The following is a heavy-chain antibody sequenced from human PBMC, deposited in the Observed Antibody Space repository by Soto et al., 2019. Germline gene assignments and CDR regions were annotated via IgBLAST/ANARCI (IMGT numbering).Heavy chain of an antibody. V-gene: IGHV4-30-4*08. CDR3: ARPNSSGYYSPFDS. J-gene: IGHJ4*02. CDR1: GASISSEDYC. Sequence: TLSLTCTVSGASISSEDYCWSWIRQPPGKGLEWTGYIYSSGSTYHNPSLKSRVTMSVXMXXXXFXLXLXXXTAAXTAVYYCARPNSSGYYSPFDSWGQGTLVTVSS. D-gene: IGHD3-22*01. CDR2: IYSSGST.